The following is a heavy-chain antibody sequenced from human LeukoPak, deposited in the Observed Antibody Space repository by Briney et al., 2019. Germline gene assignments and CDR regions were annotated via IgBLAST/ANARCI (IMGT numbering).Heavy chain of an antibody. Sequence: GGSLRLSCAASGFTFCNAWMKWVRQAPGKGAEWVGRIKSKTDGGTPDYGALVKGRFAISRDDSKNMLFLQMNSLKTEDSAVYYCTTGRSGGRGGNLDYWGQGALVTVSS. CDR2: IKSKTDGGTP. D-gene: IGHD2-15*01. CDR3: TTGRSGGRGGNLDY. J-gene: IGHJ4*02. V-gene: IGHV3-15*01. CDR1: GFTFCNAW.